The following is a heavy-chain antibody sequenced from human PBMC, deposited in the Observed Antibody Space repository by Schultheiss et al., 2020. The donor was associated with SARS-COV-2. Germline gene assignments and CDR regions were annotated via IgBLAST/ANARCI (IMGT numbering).Heavy chain of an antibody. CDR2: IYPGDSDT. CDR3: AREGYYGSGSYSYFDY. CDR1: GYSFTSYW. J-gene: IGHJ4*02. V-gene: IGHV5-51*01. Sequence: GSLRLSCKGSGYSFTSYWIGWVRQMPGKGLEWMGIIYPGDSDTRYSPSFQGQVTISADKSITSAYLQWSSLKASDTATYYCAREGYYGSGSYSYFDYWGQGTLVTVSS. D-gene: IGHD3-10*01.